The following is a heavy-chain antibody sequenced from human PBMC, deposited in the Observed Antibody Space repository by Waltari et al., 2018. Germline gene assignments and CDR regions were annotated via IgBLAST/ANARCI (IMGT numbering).Heavy chain of an antibody. Sequence: QVQLLQSGAEVKKPGSSVKVSCKASGFTFTSYGINWVRQAPGQGLEWMGGTIPILYTPNYAQRFQGRVTITTDESTSTAYMELSSLISEDTAIYYCARGEYTNGLAYAFDIWGQGTTVTVSS. D-gene: IGHD2-8*01. CDR3: ARGEYTNGLAYAFDI. V-gene: IGHV1-69*05. J-gene: IGHJ3*02. CDR2: TIPILYTP. CDR1: GFTFTSYG.